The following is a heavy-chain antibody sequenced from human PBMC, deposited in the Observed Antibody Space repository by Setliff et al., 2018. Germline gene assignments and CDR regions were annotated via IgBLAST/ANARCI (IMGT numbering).Heavy chain of an antibody. Sequence: SETLSLTCAAYGGTFSDYYWTWIRQPPGKGLEWVGEINHRGSTYYNPSLKSRVTISVDTSKNQFSLKLSSVTAADTAVYFCARGLSTDTDSWGQGTLVTVSS. V-gene: IGHV4-34*01. CDR1: GGTFSDYY. D-gene: IGHD4-4*01. CDR2: INHRGST. J-gene: IGHJ4*02. CDR3: ARGLSTDTDS.